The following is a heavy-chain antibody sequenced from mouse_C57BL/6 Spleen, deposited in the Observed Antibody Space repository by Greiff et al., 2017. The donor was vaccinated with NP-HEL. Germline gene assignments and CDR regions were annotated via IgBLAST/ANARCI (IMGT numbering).Heavy chain of an antibody. D-gene: IGHD2-1*01. V-gene: IGHV5-17*01. CDR1: GFTFSDYG. Sequence: EVMLVESGGGLVKPGGSLKLSCAASGFTFSDYGMHWVRQSPEKGLEWVAYISSGSSTIYYADSVKGRFTISSDNAKNTLFLRMTSLRSEDTAMYYCARRGLYYGTYYAMDYWGQGTSVTVSS. CDR3: ARRGLYYGTYYAMDY. CDR2: ISSGSSTI. J-gene: IGHJ4*01.